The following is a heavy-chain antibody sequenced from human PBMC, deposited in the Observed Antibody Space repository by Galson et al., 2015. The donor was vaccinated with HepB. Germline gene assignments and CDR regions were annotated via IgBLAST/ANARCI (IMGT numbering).Heavy chain of an antibody. D-gene: IGHD3-3*01. CDR3: ASGSGRLEY. Sequence: QSGAAAKKPGESLRISCKGSGYGFPKYWISWVRQMPGKGLDWMGEIDPADSDTNYSPSFQGHVTISTDKSISTAYLQWSSLKASDTAMYYCASGSGRLEYWGQGTLVTVSS. J-gene: IGHJ4*02. CDR1: GYGFPKYW. V-gene: IGHV5-10-1*01. CDR2: IDPADSDT.